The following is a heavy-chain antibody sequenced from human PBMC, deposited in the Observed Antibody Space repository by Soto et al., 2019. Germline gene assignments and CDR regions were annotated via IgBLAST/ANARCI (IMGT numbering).Heavy chain of an antibody. D-gene: IGHD3-10*01. CDR2: ISYDGSNK. CDR1: GFTFSSYA. CDR3: ARDFDGSGRYGDPRWYYGMDV. Sequence: QVQLVESGGGVVQPGRSLRLSCAASGFTFSSYAMHWVRQAPGKGLEWVAVISYDGSNKYYADSVKGRFTISRDNSKNPLYLQMNSLRAEDTAVYYCARDFDGSGRYGDPRWYYGMDVWGQGTTVTVSS. J-gene: IGHJ6*02. V-gene: IGHV3-30-3*01.